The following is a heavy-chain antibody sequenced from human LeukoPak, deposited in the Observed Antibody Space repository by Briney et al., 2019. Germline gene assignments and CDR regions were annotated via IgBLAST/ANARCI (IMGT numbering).Heavy chain of an antibody. CDR2: IYYSGST. J-gene: IGHJ4*02. CDR3: ASRKWDGFYYFDY. Sequence: PSETLSLTCTVSGGSISSGGYYWSWIRQHPGKGLEWIGYIYYSGSTYYNPSLKSRVTISVDTSKNQFSLKLSSVTAADTAVYYCASRKWDGFYYFDYWGQGTLVTVSS. V-gene: IGHV4-31*03. CDR1: GGSISSGGYY. D-gene: IGHD3-3*01.